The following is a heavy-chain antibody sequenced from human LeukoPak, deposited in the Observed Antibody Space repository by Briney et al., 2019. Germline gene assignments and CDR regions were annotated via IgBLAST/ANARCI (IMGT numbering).Heavy chain of an antibody. CDR1: GGTFSSYA. Sequence: SVKVSCKASGGTFSSYAISWVRQAPGQGLEWMGGIIPIFGTADYAQKFQGRVTITADESTSTAYMELSSLRSEDTAVYYCARGDVLLWFGELLSPFDYWGQGTLVTVSS. CDR2: IIPIFGTA. D-gene: IGHD3-10*01. V-gene: IGHV1-69*13. J-gene: IGHJ4*02. CDR3: ARGDVLLWFGELLSPFDY.